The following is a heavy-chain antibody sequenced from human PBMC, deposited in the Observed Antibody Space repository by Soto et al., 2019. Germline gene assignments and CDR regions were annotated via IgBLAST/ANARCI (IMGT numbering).Heavy chain of an antibody. CDR1: GFSLTTSGVG. CDR3: AHSVLRTVFGSDTTSAMYFDF. CDR2: IDLDDDM. Sequence: QLTLKESGPTVVRPTETLTLNGRFAGFSLTTSGVGVGWIRQSPGKAPEWLALIDLDDDMRYSASLKSRLTITKSTSKNQAALTVSDLDPTDTATYYCAHSVLRTVFGSDTTSAMYFDFSGQGPPVAVSP. V-gene: IGHV2-5*02. J-gene: IGHJ4*02. D-gene: IGHD3-3*01.